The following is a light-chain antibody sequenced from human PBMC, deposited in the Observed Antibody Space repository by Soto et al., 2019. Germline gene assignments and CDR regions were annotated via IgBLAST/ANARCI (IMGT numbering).Light chain of an antibody. CDR1: QTISSW. Sequence: DIRMTXSPSTLSGSVGDRVTITCRASQTISSWLAWYQQKPGKAPKLLIYKASTLKSGVPSRFSGSGSGTEFTLTISSLQPDDFATYYCQHYNSYSEAFGQGTKVDIK. CDR3: QHYNSYSEA. V-gene: IGKV1-5*03. CDR2: KAS. J-gene: IGKJ1*01.